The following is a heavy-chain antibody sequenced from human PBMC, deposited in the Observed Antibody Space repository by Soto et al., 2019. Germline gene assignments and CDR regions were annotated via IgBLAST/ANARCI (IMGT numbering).Heavy chain of an antibody. J-gene: IGHJ4*02. CDR2: ISGSGDAT. CDR1: GFTFSSYG. V-gene: IGHV3-23*01. Sequence: EVQLLESGGGLVQPGGSLRLSCGASGFTFSSYGMSWVRQGPGKGLEWVADISGSGDATHYADSVKGHFTISRDNSKNTLFLQMNSLRAEDTAIYYCASGAWGSIHDHWGQGTLVIVSS. CDR3: ASGAWGSIHDH. D-gene: IGHD3-16*01.